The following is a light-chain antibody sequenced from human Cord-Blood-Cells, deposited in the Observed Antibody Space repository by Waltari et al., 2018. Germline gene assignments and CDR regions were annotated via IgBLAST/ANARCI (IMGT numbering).Light chain of an antibody. CDR2: EGS. V-gene: IGLV2-23*01. CDR1: SRDAGRFNL. J-gene: IGLJ3*02. CDR3: CSYAGSSTWV. Sequence: SALTQPASVSGSPGPSITFSCTITSRDAGRFNLVSWYQQHTGKAPKLMIYEGSKRPSGVSNRFSGSKSGNTASLTISGLQAEDEADYYCCSYAGSSTWVFGGGTKLTVL.